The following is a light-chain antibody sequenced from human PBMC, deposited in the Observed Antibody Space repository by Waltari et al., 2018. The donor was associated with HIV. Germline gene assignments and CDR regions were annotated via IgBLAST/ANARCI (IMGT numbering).Light chain of an antibody. CDR3: QQHSAWPLT. Sequence: EIVMTQSPATLSVSPGEGATLSCRASQNVGGALAWYQLKPGHAPRLLIYGASTRATGIPARFGASGSGTEFTLTISGLQSEDFALYYCQQHSAWPLTFGGGPTWRS. CDR1: QNVGGA. J-gene: IGKJ4*01. V-gene: IGKV3-15*01. CDR2: GAS.